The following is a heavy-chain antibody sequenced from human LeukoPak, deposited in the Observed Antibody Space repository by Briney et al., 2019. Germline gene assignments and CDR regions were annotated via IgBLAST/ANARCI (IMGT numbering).Heavy chain of an antibody. V-gene: IGHV4-30-4*01. CDR1: GGSISSGDYY. D-gene: IGHD3-10*01. J-gene: IGHJ3*02. Sequence: SETLSLTCTVSGGSISSGDYYWSWIRQPPGKGLEWIGYIYYSGSTYYNPSLKSRVIISVDTSKNQFSLKLSSVTAADTAVYYCARDGEGYGSGSYKHAFDIWGQGTMVTVSS. CDR3: ARDGEGYGSGSYKHAFDI. CDR2: IYYSGST.